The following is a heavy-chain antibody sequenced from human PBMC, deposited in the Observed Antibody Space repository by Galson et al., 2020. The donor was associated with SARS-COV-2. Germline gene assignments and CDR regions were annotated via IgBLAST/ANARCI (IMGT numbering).Heavy chain of an antibody. V-gene: IGHV3-66*01. CDR2: IYSGGST. CDR1: GFTVSSNY. J-gene: IGHJ4*02. D-gene: IGHD3-9*01. CDR3: AGYFDWLLSSDY. Sequence: GESLKISCAASGFTVSSNYMSWVRQAPGKGLEWVSVIYSGGSTYYADSVKGRFTISRDNSKNTLYLQMNSLRAEDTAVYYCAGYFDWLLSSDYWGQGTLVTVSS.